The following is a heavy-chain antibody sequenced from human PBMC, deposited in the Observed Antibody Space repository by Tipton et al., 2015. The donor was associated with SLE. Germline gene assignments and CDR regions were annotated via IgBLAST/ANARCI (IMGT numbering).Heavy chain of an antibody. CDR3: AREEGDYYNYAWFDP. CDR2: IYARGYT. J-gene: IGHJ5*02. D-gene: IGHD2-21*02. V-gene: IGHV4-61*09. CDR1: GASISGGSYY. Sequence: TLSLTCTVSGASISGGSYYWSWVRQPAGKGLEWIGQIYARGYTNYNPSLKSRVTMSVDTSKNQFSLQLSPVTAADTAVYYCAREEGDYYNYAWFDPWGQGTLVTVSS.